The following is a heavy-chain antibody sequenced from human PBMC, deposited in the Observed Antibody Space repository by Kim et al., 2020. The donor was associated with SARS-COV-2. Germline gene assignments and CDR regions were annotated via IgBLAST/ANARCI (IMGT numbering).Heavy chain of an antibody. CDR1: GFTFDDYA. V-gene: IGHV3-9*01. CDR3: AKATDVLLWFGYDY. J-gene: IGHJ4*02. D-gene: IGHD3-10*01. CDR2: ISWNSGSI. Sequence: GGSLRLSCAASGFTFDDYAMHWVRQAPGKGLEWVSGISWNSGSIGYADSVKGRFTISRDNAKNSLYLQMNSLRAEDTALYYCAKATDVLLWFGYDYWGQGTLVTVSS.